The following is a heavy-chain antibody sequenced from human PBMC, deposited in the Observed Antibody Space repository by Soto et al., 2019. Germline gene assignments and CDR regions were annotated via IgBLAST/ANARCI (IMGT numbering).Heavy chain of an antibody. CDR1: GFTFSDFD. J-gene: IGHJ4*02. Sequence: QVQLVESGGGLVKPGGSLRLSCVASGFTFSDFDMNWVRQAPGKGLEWLSFISTGGATIYYADSVKGRFSVSRDNAKNSLNFQMNRLRVEDTAVYYCAREAPYYDIWGGQSTVLDYWGQGTLVTVSS. CDR2: ISTGGATI. V-gene: IGHV3-11*01. D-gene: IGHD3-3*01. CDR3: AREAPYYDIWGGQSTVLDY.